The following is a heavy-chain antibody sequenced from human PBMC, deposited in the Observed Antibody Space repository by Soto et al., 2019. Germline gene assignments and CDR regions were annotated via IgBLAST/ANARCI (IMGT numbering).Heavy chain of an antibody. CDR2: ISYDGSKK. CDR3: ARDRCCCRTSCDDAFDI. CDR1: GFTFSSYA. Sequence: GGSLRLSCAASGFTFSSYAMHWVRQAPGKGLEWVAVISYDGSKKYYADSVKGRFTISRDNSKNTLYLQMNSLRAEDKTAYYCARDRCCCRTSCDDAFDIWGQGTMVTVSS. V-gene: IGHV3-30*04. J-gene: IGHJ3*02. D-gene: IGHD2-2*01.